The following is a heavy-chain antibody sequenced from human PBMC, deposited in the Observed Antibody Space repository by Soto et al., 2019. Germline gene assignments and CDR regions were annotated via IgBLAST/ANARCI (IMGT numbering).Heavy chain of an antibody. Sequence: QVQLVQSGAEVKKPGASVKVSCKASGYTFTSYYMHWVRQAPGQGLEWMGIINPSGGSTSYAQKFQGRVTMTRDTSTSTVYMELSSLRSEDTAVYYCARDNGLIVVVSCPDYWGQGTLVTVSS. CDR2: INPSGGST. CDR3: ARDNGLIVVVSCPDY. D-gene: IGHD2-21*01. J-gene: IGHJ4*02. CDR1: GYTFTSYY. V-gene: IGHV1-46*01.